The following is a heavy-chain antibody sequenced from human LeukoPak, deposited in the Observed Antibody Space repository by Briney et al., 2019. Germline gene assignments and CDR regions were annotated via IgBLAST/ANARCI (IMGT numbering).Heavy chain of an antibody. J-gene: IGHJ2*01. D-gene: IGHD3-22*01. CDR3: AIQALYYYDSSGYPLPWYFDL. V-gene: IGHV4-39*01. CDR2: IYYSGST. Sequence: SETLSLTCTVSGGSISSSSYYWGWIRQPPGKGLEWIGSIYYSGSTYYNPSLKSRVTISVDTSKNRFSLKLSSVTAADTAVYYCAIQALYYYDSSGYPLPWYFDLWGRGTLVTVSS. CDR1: GGSISSSSYY.